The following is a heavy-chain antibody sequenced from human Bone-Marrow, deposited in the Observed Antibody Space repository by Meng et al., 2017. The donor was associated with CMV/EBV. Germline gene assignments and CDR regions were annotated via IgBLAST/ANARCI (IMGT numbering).Heavy chain of an antibody. CDR2: INSDGSST. CDR3: AKAKVGATLDAFDI. J-gene: IGHJ3*02. CDR1: GFTFSSYW. D-gene: IGHD1-26*01. V-gene: IGHV3-74*01. Sequence: GESLKISCAASGFTFSSYWMHWVRQAPGKGLVWVSRINSDGSSTSYADSVKGRFTISRDNAENTLYLQMNSLRAEDTAEYYCAKAKVGATLDAFDIWGQGTMVTVSS.